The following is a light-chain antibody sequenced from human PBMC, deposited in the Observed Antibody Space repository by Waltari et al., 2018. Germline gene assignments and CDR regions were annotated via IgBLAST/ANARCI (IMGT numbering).Light chain of an antibody. CDR2: RND. J-gene: IGLJ6*01. Sequence: QSVLTQPPSASGTPGQEVTISCSGSSSNIGSNTVNWYQQFPGTAPRLLLYRNDQRPSGVPDRFSGYKSGASASLAISGLQSEDEADYYCSALDDSRNYNMFGSGTRVTVL. V-gene: IGLV1-44*01. CDR3: SALDDSRNYNM. CDR1: SSNIGSNT.